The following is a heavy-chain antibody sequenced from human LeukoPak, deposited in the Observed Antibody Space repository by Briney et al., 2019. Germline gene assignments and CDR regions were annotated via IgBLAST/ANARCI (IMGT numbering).Heavy chain of an antibody. D-gene: IGHD6-19*01. V-gene: IGHV3-23*01. J-gene: IGHJ5*01. Sequence: PGGSLRLSCTASGFAFSFSAMSWLRQPPGKGLGWVSTINANSGATSYAASVRGRFTISRDNSKNKLYLQLNSLRAEDTAVYYCAKPISGGLAVTADWFDPWGQGTLVVVSS. CDR2: INANSGAT. CDR1: GFAFSFSA. CDR3: AKPISGGLAVTADWFDP.